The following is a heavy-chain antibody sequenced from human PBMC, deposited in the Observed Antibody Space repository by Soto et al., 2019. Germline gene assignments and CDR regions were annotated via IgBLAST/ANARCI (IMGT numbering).Heavy chain of an antibody. CDR2: SSNSGTFT. CDR3: ARAGDNYNGLDY. V-gene: IGHV3-11*05. Sequence: QVQLVESGGGLVKPGGSLRLTCAASGFSISEHYMSWIRQAPGKGVEWVSYSSNSGTFTKYADSVKGPFSISRNNAKNALYLEINDLGGEYTAIYYCARAGDNYNGLDYWGQGTPVTVSS. CDR1: GFSISEHY. D-gene: IGHD3-10*01. J-gene: IGHJ4*02.